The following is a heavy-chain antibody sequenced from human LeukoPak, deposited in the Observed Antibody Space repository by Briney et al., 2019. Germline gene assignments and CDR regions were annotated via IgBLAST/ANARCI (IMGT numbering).Heavy chain of an antibody. Sequence: GGSLRLSCAASGFTFSNAYMNWVRQAPGKGLEWVSYISSRSSNIYYADSVKGRFTISRDNAKNSLYLQMNSLRDEDTAVYYCARIPGGYYYGMDVWGQGTTVTVSS. CDR2: ISSRSSNI. CDR1: GFTFSNAY. D-gene: IGHD3-16*01. J-gene: IGHJ6*02. V-gene: IGHV3-48*02. CDR3: ARIPGGYYYGMDV.